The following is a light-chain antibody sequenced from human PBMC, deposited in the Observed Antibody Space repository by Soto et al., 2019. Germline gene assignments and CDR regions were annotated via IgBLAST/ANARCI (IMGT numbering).Light chain of an antibody. Sequence: EIVLTQSPGTLSLSPGERATLPCRASQSVSSSYLAWYQRKPGQAPRLLIYGASSRATGIPDRFSGSGSGTDFTLTISRLEPEDFVVYYCQQYGSSPLTFGGGTKVEIK. J-gene: IGKJ4*01. CDR1: QSVSSSY. CDR3: QQYGSSPLT. V-gene: IGKV3-20*01. CDR2: GAS.